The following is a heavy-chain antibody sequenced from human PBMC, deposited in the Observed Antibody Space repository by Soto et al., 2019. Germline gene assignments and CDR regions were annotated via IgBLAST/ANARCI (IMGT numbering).Heavy chain of an antibody. CDR2: IYWDYDK. V-gene: IGHV2-5*02. J-gene: IGHJ4*02. Sequence: QITLKESGRTLVKPTQTLTLTCTFSGFSLTTRPVGVGWIRQPPLHALECLALIYWDYDKRYNPSLKARVTITKDTSKNQLVLTMTNMDPVDTATYYCANRQLYNGDWNEGTFDYWGQGALVTVSS. D-gene: IGHD1-1*01. CDR1: GFSLTTRPVG. CDR3: ANRQLYNGDWNEGTFDY.